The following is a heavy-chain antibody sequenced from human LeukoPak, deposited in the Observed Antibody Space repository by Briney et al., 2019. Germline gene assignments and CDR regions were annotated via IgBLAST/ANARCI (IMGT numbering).Heavy chain of an antibody. Sequence: SETLSLTCAVYGGSFSIYYWSWIRRYPGKGLEWFGEIYQSGNTNYNPSLESRVTISVDTSKNQFSLKLTSVTAADTAVYYCARLCSGGSCTNDYWGQGTLVTVSS. CDR2: IYQSGNT. CDR1: GGSFSIYY. D-gene: IGHD2-15*01. V-gene: IGHV4-34*01. CDR3: ARLCSGGSCTNDY. J-gene: IGHJ4*02.